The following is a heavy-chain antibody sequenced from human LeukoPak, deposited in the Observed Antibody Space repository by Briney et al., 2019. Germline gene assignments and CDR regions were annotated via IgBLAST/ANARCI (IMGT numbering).Heavy chain of an antibody. J-gene: IGHJ6*02. CDR1: GFTFSSYS. CDR3: ARVGSYGMDV. CDR2: ISSSSSYI. V-gene: IGHV3-21*01. D-gene: IGHD3-10*01. Sequence: GGSLRLSCAASGFTFSSYSMNWVRQAPGKGLEWVSSISSSSSYIYYADSVKGRFTIARDNAKNSLYLQMNDLRAEDTAVYYCARVGSYGMDVWGQGTTVTVSS.